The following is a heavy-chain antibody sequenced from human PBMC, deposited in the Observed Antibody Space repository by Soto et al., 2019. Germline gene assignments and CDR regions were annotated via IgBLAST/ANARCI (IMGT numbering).Heavy chain of an antibody. J-gene: IGHJ4*02. CDR3: AKDKVGATHS. D-gene: IGHD1-26*01. Sequence: QVQLVESGGGVVQPGRSLRLSCAASGFTFSSYGMHRVRQAPGKGLEWVAVISYDGSNKYYADSVKGRFTISRDNSKNTLYLQMNSLRAEDTAVYYCAKDKVGATHSWGQGTLVTVSS. V-gene: IGHV3-30*18. CDR2: ISYDGSNK. CDR1: GFTFSSYG.